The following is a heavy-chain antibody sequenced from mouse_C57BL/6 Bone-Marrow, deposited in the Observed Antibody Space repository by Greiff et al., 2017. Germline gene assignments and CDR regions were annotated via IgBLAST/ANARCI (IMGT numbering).Heavy chain of an antibody. V-gene: IGHV1-11*01. CDR3: GRGGDDDYYAMDY. Sequence: VQLQQSGAELARPGASVTLSCKASGYTFTDHIMNWVNKSPGQGLEWIGRIYPVSGEPTYNQEFLGKGTFSVDRSSSTGYMVLNSLTSEDPAGYYCGRGGDDDYYAMDYWGQGTSVTVSS. CDR1: GYTFTDHI. D-gene: IGHD2-2*01. CDR2: IYPVSGEP. J-gene: IGHJ4*01.